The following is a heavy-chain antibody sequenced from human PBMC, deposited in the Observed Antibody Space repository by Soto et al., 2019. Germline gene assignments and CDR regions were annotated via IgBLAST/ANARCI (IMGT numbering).Heavy chain of an antibody. CDR2: IYYSGST. Sequence: TVSGGSSSSGGYYWSWIRQHPGNGLEWIGYIYYSGSTYYNPSLKSRGTISVDTSKNQFSLNLSSVTAADTAVYYCATLPHFPGYSSSGARHWFDPWVQGTLVTVSS. D-gene: IGHD6-13*01. CDR1: GGSSSSGGYY. CDR3: ATLPHFPGYSSSGARHWFDP. V-gene: IGHV4-31*03. J-gene: IGHJ5*02.